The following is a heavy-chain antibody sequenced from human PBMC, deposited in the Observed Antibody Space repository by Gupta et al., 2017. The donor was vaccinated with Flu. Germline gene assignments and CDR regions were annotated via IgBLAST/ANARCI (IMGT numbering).Heavy chain of an antibody. D-gene: IGHD4-11*01. J-gene: IGHJ6*03. V-gene: IGHV3-53*01. CDR3: AREDYKRFHYYLDV. CDR2: RYTDDNA. Sequence: EVQLVESGGGFLQPGGSLSRSCEASGLSVTTNYMSWVRQSPGKGLEWVSVRYTDDNAFYADSVKCRFTTSRDTSKNTLYLLMNDVTVEDTAVYYCAREDYKRFHYYLDVWGKGTTVTVSS. CDR1: GLSVTTNY.